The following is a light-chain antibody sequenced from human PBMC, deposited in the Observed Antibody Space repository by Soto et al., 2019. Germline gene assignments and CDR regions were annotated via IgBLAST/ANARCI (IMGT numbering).Light chain of an antibody. Sequence: DIQMTQSPSSLSASVGDRVTITCRASQSISSYLNWYQQKPVKAPKLLIYAASSLQSGVPSRFSGSGSGTDFTLTISSLQPEDFATYYCQQSYSTTRTFGQGTKVEIK. CDR2: AAS. J-gene: IGKJ1*01. CDR3: QQSYSTTRT. V-gene: IGKV1-39*01. CDR1: QSISSY.